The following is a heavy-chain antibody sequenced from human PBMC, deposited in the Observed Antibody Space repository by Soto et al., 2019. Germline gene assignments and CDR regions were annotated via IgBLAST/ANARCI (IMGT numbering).Heavy chain of an antibody. V-gene: IGHV3-23*01. Sequence: GSLRLSCAASGFIFSTYAMSWIRQAPGKGLEWVSAMSGSGGSIYYAESVKGRFTMSRDNSRNTLYLQMGSLRAEDTAVYFCAKEVDFGVQNYYYGMDVWGQGTTVTVSS. CDR3: AKEVDFGVQNYYYGMDV. CDR2: MSGSGGSI. D-gene: IGHD3-3*01. J-gene: IGHJ6*02. CDR1: GFIFSTYA.